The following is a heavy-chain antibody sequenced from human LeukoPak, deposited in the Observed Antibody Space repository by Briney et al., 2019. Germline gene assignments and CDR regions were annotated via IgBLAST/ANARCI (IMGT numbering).Heavy chain of an antibody. V-gene: IGHV3-49*04. CDR1: GFTVSNKY. D-gene: IGHD3-16*01. J-gene: IGHJ5*02. CDR2: IRSSGTT. CDR3: TRDRFYVWFDP. Sequence: GGSLRLSCAASGFTVSNKYMTWVRQAPGKGLQWIGFIRSSGTTQYAASVKGRFTISRDDSKSIAYLQMNSLKTEDTAVYYCTRDRFYVWFDPWGQGTLVTVSS.